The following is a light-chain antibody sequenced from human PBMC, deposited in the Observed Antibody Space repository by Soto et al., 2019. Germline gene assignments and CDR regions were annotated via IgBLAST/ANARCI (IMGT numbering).Light chain of an antibody. Sequence: AILMTQSPSSLSASPGDRVTITCRASQGISSYLSWYQQKPEKAPKLLIYAAYNLQSGVPSRFSGSGSATDFTLTISCLQSEDFATYYCQQYYSYPRTFGQGTKV. CDR3: QQYYSYPRT. CDR2: AAY. J-gene: IGKJ1*01. CDR1: QGISSY. V-gene: IGKV1-8*01.